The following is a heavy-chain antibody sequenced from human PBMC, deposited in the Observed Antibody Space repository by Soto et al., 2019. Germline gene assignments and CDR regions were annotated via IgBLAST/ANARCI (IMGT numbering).Heavy chain of an antibody. J-gene: IGHJ6*02. D-gene: IGHD2-8*01. V-gene: IGHV3-13*01. Sequence: SCAASGFTFKNYDMYWVRQAPGKGLEWVSSIGNSGDTNYAGSVKGRFTISRENDRNALYLQMNSLRGGDTAVYFCVRAGVAPYYYYGMDVWGQGTTVTVSS. CDR1: GFTFKNYD. CDR3: VRAGVAPYYYYGMDV. CDR2: IGNSGDT.